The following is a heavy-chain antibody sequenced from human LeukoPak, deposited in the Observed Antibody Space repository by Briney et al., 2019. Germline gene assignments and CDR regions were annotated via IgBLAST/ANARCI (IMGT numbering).Heavy chain of an antibody. CDR2: ISAYNGNT. CDR3: ARGFPLRPYYDFWGGYYEGPGYFDY. D-gene: IGHD3-3*01. Sequence: ASVKVSCKASGYTFTSYGISWVRQAPGQGLEWMGWISAYNGNTNYAQKLQGRVTMTTDTSTSTAYMELRSLRSDDTAVYYCARGFPLRPYYDFWGGYYEGPGYFDYWGQGTLVTVSS. V-gene: IGHV1-18*01. CDR1: GYTFTSYG. J-gene: IGHJ4*02.